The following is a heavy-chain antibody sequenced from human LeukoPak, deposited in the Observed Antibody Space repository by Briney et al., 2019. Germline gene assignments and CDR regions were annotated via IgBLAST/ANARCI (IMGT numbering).Heavy chain of an antibody. J-gene: IGHJ4*02. D-gene: IGHD3-3*01. Sequence: SETLSLTCTVSGGSISSYYWSWIRQPPGKGLEWIGYIYYSGTTNYNPSLKSRVTISVDTSKNQFSLKLTSVTAAGTAVYYCARDVFWRGSDYWGQGTLVTVSS. CDR2: IYYSGTT. CDR1: GGSISSYY. V-gene: IGHV4-59*01. CDR3: ARDVFWRGSDY.